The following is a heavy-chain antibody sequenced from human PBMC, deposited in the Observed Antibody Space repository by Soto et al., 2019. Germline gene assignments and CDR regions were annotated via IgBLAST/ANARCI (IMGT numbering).Heavy chain of an antibody. V-gene: IGHV3-49*03. CDR1: GFTFGDYA. CDR2: IRSKAYGGTT. Sequence: GGSLRLSCTASGFTFGDYAMSWFRQAPGKGLEWVGFIRSKAYGGTTEYAASVKGRFTISRDDSKSIAYLQMDSLKTEDTAVYYCTRDRSDPYYYYYYYMDVWGKGTTVTVSS. J-gene: IGHJ6*03. CDR3: TRDRSDPYYYYYYYMDV.